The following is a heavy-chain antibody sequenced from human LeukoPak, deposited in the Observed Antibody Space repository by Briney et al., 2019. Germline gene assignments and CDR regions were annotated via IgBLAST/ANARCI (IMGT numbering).Heavy chain of an antibody. D-gene: IGHD5-18*01. V-gene: IGHV4-61*01. CDR3: ARRPRYNDGPHFDY. CDR1: GGSVSSGSYY. J-gene: IGHJ4*02. Sequence: KSSETLSLTCTVSGGSVSSGSYYWSWIRQPPGKGLEWIGYIYYSGSTNYNPSLKSRVTISVDTSKNQFSLKLSSVTAADTAVYYCARRPRYNDGPHFDYWGQGTQVTVSS. CDR2: IYYSGST.